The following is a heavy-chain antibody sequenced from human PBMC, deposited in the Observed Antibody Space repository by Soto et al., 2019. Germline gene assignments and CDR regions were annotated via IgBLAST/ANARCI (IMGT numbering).Heavy chain of an antibody. V-gene: IGHV3-48*03. CDR1: GFTFDAYQ. CDR2: IRNDGGTT. CDR3: TRRYCYNNGRLIDY. D-gene: IGHD3-16*02. J-gene: IGHJ4*02. Sequence: EIQLLESGGGLVQPGGSLRLSCAASGFTFDAYQMSWVRQAPGKGLQWLSYIRNDGGTTYDADSVKGRFTVARDNAKNSMYLQMKSLRVEETGVYYCTRRYCYNNGRLIDYWGQGTLDTVSS.